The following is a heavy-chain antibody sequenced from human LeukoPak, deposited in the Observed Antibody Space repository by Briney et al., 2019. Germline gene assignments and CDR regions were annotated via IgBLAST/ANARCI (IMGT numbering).Heavy chain of an antibody. CDR3: ASPGTFNSYEVDFDY. Sequence: GGSLRLSCAASGFTFSSYAMHWVRQAPGKGLEWVAVISYDGSNKYYADSVKGRFTISRDNSKNTLYLQMNSLRAEDTAVYYCASPGTFNSYEVDFDYWXQGXLXTXSX. CDR2: ISYDGSNK. D-gene: IGHD6-13*01. J-gene: IGHJ4*02. CDR1: GFTFSSYA. V-gene: IGHV3-30-3*01.